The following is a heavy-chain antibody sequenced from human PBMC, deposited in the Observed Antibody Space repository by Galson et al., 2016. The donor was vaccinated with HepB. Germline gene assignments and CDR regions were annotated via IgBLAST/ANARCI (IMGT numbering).Heavy chain of an antibody. J-gene: IGHJ3*02. V-gene: IGHV3-7*03. D-gene: IGHD7-27*01. CDR2: IKEDGSEK. CDR3: AREAPWGFAFDI. CDR1: GFTFSSDW. Sequence: SLRLSCAASGFTFSSDWMSWVRQAPGKGLEWVANIKEDGSEKYYVDSVKGRFSISRDNAKRSLYLQMNSLRAEDTAVYYCAREAPWGFAFDIWGQGTMVTVSS.